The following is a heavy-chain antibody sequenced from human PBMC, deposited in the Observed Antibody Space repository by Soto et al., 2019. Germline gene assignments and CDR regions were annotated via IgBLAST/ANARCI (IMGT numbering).Heavy chain of an antibody. CDR3: AKDQAAAGTISSYFQY. V-gene: IGHV3-23*01. CDR1: GFTFSSYA. D-gene: IGHD6-13*01. Sequence: GGSLRLSCAASGFTFSSYAMSWVRQAPGKGLEWVSGISGSGGTTYYADSVKGRFTISRDNSKNTLYLQVNSLRAEDKDVYSCAKDQAAAGTISSYFQYWGQGTLVTVSS. CDR2: ISGSGGTT. J-gene: IGHJ1*01.